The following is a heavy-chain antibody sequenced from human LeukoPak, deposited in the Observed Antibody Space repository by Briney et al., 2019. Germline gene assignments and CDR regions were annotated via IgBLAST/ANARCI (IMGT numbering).Heavy chain of an antibody. CDR1: GYTFTKYY. V-gene: IGHV1-46*04. CDR2: VNPSAGST. D-gene: IGHD3-10*01. CDR3: ARGPPYGAGSTEVY. J-gene: IGHJ4*02. Sequence: GASVKVSCKTSGYTFTKYYVHWVRQAPGQGLEWMGLVNPSAGSTTYAQKLQGGVTMTRDTSTSTVYMELTSLRSEDTAVYYCARGPPYGAGSTEVYWSQGTLVTVSS.